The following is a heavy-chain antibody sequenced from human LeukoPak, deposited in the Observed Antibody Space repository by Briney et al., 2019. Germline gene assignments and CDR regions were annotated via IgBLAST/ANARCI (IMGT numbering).Heavy chain of an antibody. CDR2: INGDGSNI. CDR1: EFTFSYYN. CDR3: ARVLTGSNRQLDY. J-gene: IGHJ4*02. Sequence: GGSLRLSCAASEFTFSYYNLNWVRQAPGKGLVWVSRINGDGSNINYADSVRGRFTISRDNAKNTLHLQMNSLRDGDTAVYYCARVLTGSNRQLDYWGQGTLVTVSS. D-gene: IGHD3-9*01. V-gene: IGHV3-74*01.